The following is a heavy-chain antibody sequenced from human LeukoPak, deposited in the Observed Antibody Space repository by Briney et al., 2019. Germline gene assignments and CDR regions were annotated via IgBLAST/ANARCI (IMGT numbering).Heavy chain of an antibody. CDR2: ISSSSSTI. CDR1: GFTFSSYS. Sequence: GGSLRLSCAASGFTFSSYSMNWVRQAPGKGLEWVSYISSSSSTIYYADSVKGRFTISRDNAKNSLYLQMNSLRDEDTAVYYCARDCGLEAGRSSCYDAFDIWGQGTMVTVS. V-gene: IGHV3-48*02. J-gene: IGHJ3*02. CDR3: ARDCGLEAGRSSCYDAFDI. D-gene: IGHD2-2*01.